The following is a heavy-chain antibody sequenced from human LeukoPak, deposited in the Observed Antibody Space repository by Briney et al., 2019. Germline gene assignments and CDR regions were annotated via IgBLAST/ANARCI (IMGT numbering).Heavy chain of an antibody. Sequence: SETLSLTCTVSGGSISSYYWSWIRQPPGKGLEWIGYIYYSGSTNYNPSLKSRVTISVDTSKNQFSLKLSSVTAADTAVYYCARDRVVPAAPSYYYMDVWGKGTTVTVSS. D-gene: IGHD2-2*01. CDR1: GGSISSYY. J-gene: IGHJ6*03. CDR2: IYYSGST. CDR3: ARDRVVPAAPSYYYMDV. V-gene: IGHV4-59*01.